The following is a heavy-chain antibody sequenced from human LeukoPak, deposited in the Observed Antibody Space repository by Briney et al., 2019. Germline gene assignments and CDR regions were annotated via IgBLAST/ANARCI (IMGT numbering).Heavy chain of an antibody. D-gene: IGHD2-15*01. Sequence: GGSLRLSCAASGFTFRSNAMHWDRQAPGKGLEWVTFIRYDGNEKYYADSVKGRFTVSRDNSKNTLYLQMNSLRVEDTAVYYCAQERDRRGYFDYWGQGTLVTVSS. CDR3: AQERDRRGYFDY. J-gene: IGHJ4*02. V-gene: IGHV3-30*02. CDR1: GFTFRSNA. CDR2: IRYDGNEK.